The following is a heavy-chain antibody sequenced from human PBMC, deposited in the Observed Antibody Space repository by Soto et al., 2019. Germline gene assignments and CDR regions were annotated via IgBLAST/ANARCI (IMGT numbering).Heavy chain of an antibody. Sequence: GVSLRLSCAASGFTFSTYPMSWVRQAPGKGLEWVSYISSSSSTIYYADSVKGRLTISRDNAKNSLYLQMNSLRAEDTAVYYCARGFSGGDADWFDPWGQGTLVTVSS. CDR3: ARGFSGGDADWFDP. J-gene: IGHJ5*02. CDR1: GFTFSTYP. CDR2: ISSSSSTI. V-gene: IGHV3-48*01. D-gene: IGHD2-21*02.